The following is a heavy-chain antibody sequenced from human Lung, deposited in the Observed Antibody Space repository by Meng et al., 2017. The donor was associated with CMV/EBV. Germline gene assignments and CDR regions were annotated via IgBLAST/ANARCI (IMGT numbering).Heavy chain of an antibody. CDR1: GGSVSSGSYY. D-gene: IGHD3-10*01. J-gene: IGHJ4*02. V-gene: IGHV4-61*01. Sequence: CTVSGGSVSSGSYYWRWIRRPPGKGLEWIGYIYYSGSTNYNPSLKSRVTISVDTSKNQFSLKLSSVTAADTAVYYCARDHGSGTVDYWGQGTLVTVSS. CDR2: IYYSGST. CDR3: ARDHGSGTVDY.